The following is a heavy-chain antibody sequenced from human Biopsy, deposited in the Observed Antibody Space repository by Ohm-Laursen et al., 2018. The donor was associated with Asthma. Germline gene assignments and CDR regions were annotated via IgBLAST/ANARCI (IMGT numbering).Heavy chain of an antibody. V-gene: IGHV4-39*02. Sequence: SETLSLTCIVSGDAMSTSGSYWGWIRQSPGKGLEWIGGIYYSGRTYYNPSLESRVTISADTSKNHFSLKVTSVTAADTAVYYCERAVSSSSYWYFDLWGRGDLVTVSS. CDR2: IYYSGRT. J-gene: IGHJ2*01. D-gene: IGHD6-6*01. CDR3: ERAVSSSSYWYFDL. CDR1: GDAMSTSGSY.